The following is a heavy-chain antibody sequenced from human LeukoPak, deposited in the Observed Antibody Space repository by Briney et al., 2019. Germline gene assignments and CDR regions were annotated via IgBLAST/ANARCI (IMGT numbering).Heavy chain of an antibody. V-gene: IGHV4-34*01. CDR2: INHSGST. CDR3: ARERRWYSSGRGAFDY. CDR1: GGSFSGYY. J-gene: IGHJ4*02. D-gene: IGHD6-19*01. Sequence: PSETLSLTCAVYGGSFSGYYWSWIRQPPGKGLEWIGEINHSGSTNYNPSLKSRVTISVDTSKNQFSLKLSSVTAADTAVYYCARERRWYSSGRGAFDYWGQGTLVTVS.